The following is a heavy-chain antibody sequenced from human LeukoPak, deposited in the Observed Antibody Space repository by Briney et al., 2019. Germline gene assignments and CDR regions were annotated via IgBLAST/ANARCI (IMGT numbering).Heavy chain of an antibody. Sequence: GGSLRLSCAACGFTFSSYTMNWVRQPPGKGLEWVSNIGTSSTTIYYADSVKGRFTISRDNAKNSLYLQMNSLRADDTAVYYCARFAAGGSYYYYMDVWGKGTTVTVSS. CDR1: GFTFSSYT. CDR2: IGTSSTTI. J-gene: IGHJ6*03. V-gene: IGHV3-48*01. D-gene: IGHD6-25*01. CDR3: ARFAAGGSYYYYMDV.